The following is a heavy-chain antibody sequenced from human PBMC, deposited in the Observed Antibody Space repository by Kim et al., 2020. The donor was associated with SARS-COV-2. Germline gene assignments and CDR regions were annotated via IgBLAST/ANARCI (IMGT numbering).Heavy chain of an antibody. CDR2: IKQHGNEK. V-gene: IGHV3-7*03. J-gene: IGHJ6*02. CDR1: GFTFSNYW. CDR3: ARYNSRNYGMDV. Sequence: GGSLRLSCADSGFTFSNYWMSWVRQAPGKGLEWVANIKQHGNEKHYVDSVKGRFTISGDNAKKSLYLQMNSLRAEDTAVYYCARYNSRNYGMDVWGQGTTVIVS. D-gene: IGHD6-13*01.